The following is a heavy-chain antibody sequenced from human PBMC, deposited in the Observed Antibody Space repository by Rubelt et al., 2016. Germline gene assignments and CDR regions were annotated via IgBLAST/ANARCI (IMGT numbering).Heavy chain of an antibody. D-gene: IGHD5-18*01. Sequence: EVQLVESGGGLVQPGGSLRLSCAASGFTFSSYAMSWVRQAPGKGLEWGSAISGSGGSTYYADSVKGRFTHHRANSKKTLYRQMNSLSAEDTAVYYWATDTAMEFYYYGMDVWGQGTTVTVSS. J-gene: IGHJ6*02. CDR1: GFTFSSYA. CDR2: ISGSGGST. V-gene: IGHV3-23*04. CDR3: ATDTAMEFYYYGMDV.